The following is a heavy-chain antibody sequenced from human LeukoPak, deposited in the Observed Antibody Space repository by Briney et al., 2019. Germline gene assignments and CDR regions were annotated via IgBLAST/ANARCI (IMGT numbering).Heavy chain of an antibody. Sequence: ASVKVSCTASGYTFTDRYIHWVRQAPGQGLEWMGWMKPNTGGTKYAEKFQGRVTMTRDTSISTAYMELNGLRSDDTAVYYCARGGQRGAFDYWGQGTLVTVSS. CDR2: MKPNTGGT. CDR3: ARGGQRGAFDY. CDR1: GYTFTDRY. J-gene: IGHJ4*02. D-gene: IGHD3-16*01. V-gene: IGHV1-2*02.